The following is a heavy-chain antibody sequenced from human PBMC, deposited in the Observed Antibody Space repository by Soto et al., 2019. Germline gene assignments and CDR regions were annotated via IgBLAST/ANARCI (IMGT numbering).Heavy chain of an antibody. CDR2: IIPIFGTA. J-gene: IGHJ6*02. D-gene: IGHD6-6*01. CDR1: GGTFTTYA. Sequence: QVQLVQSGAEVKKPGSSVKVSCKASGGTFTTYAISWVRQAPGQGLESMGGIIPIFGTANYAQKFQGRVTINADESTSTAYMELSSLRSEDTAVYYCARDLIAARRRVFYYYGMDVWGQGTMVTVSS. CDR3: ARDLIAARRRVFYYYGMDV. V-gene: IGHV1-69*01.